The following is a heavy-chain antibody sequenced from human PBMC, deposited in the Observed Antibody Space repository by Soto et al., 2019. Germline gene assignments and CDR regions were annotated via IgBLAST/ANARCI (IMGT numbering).Heavy chain of an antibody. CDR1: GYTFTSYD. Sequence: ASVKVSCKASGYTFTSYDINWVRQATGQGLEWMGWMNPNSGNTGYAQKFQGRVTMTRNTSISTAYMELSSLRSEDTAVYYCARVDDYTNLYPLAYYYYGMDVWGQGTTVTVSS. CDR2: MNPNSGNT. CDR3: ARVDDYTNLYPLAYYYYGMDV. V-gene: IGHV1-8*01. D-gene: IGHD4-4*01. J-gene: IGHJ6*02.